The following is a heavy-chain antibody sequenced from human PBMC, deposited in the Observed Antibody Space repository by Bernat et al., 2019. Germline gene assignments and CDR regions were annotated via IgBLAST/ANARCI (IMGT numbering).Heavy chain of an antibody. CDR3: AIAAAGQYYYGMDV. V-gene: IGHV3-48*01. Sequence: EVQLVESGGGLVQPGGSLRLSCAASGFTFSSYSMNWVRQAPGKGLEWVSYISSSSSTRYCADSVKGRFTISRDNAKNSLYLQMNSLRAEDTAVYYCAIAAAGQYYYGMDVWGQGTTVTVSS. D-gene: IGHD6-13*01. J-gene: IGHJ6*02. CDR2: ISSSSSTR. CDR1: GFTFSSYS.